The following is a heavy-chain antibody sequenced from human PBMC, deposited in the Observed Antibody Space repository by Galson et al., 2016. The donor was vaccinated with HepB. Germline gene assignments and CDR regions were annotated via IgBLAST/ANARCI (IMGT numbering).Heavy chain of an antibody. Sequence: SLRLSCAASGLTFSSYAMHWVRQAPGKGLEWAAVISYDGSNEYYADSVKGRFTISRDNSKNTLYLQMNSLRGDDTAVYYCARVASGHSGGWGSGAMDVWGQGTTVTVSS. J-gene: IGHJ6*02. V-gene: IGHV3-30-3*01. D-gene: IGHD6-19*01. CDR1: GLTFSSYA. CDR3: ARVASGHSGGWGSGAMDV. CDR2: ISYDGSNE.